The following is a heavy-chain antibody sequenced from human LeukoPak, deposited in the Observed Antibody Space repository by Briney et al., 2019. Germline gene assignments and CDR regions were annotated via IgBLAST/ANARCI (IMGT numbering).Heavy chain of an antibody. CDR3: AKPPEVGATVGYFDY. Sequence: TGGSLRLSCAASGFTFSSYSISCDRQAPGKGLEWVALISFDGSNQYYADSVKGRFTISRDNSKNTLYLQMNSLRAEDTAVYFCAKPPEVGATVGYFDYWGQGTLVTVSS. CDR1: GFTFSSYS. V-gene: IGHV3-30*18. D-gene: IGHD1-26*01. J-gene: IGHJ4*02. CDR2: ISFDGSNQ.